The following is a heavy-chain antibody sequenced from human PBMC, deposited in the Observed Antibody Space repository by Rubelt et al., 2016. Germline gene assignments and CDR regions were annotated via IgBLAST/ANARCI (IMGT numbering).Heavy chain of an antibody. D-gene: IGHD3-10*01. V-gene: IGHV4-39*07. CDR1: GGSISSSSYY. Sequence: QLQLQESGPGLVKPSETLSLTCTVSGGSISSSSYYWGWIRQPPGKGLEWIGSIYYSGSTYYIPSLKSRVTISVDTSKNQFSLKLSSVTAADTAVYYCARALYYYRNFDYWGQGTLVTVSS. J-gene: IGHJ4*02. CDR2: IYYSGST. CDR3: ARALYYYRNFDY.